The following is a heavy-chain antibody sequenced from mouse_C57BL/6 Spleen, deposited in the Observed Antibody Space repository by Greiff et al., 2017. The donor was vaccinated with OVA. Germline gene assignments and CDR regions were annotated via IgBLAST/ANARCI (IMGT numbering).Heavy chain of an antibody. Sequence: QVQLQQSGPELVKPGASVKISCKASGYAFSSSWMNWVKQRPGKGLEWIGRIYPGDGDTNYNGKFKGKATLTADKSSSTAYMQLSSLTSEDSAVYFCARSWDRYFDVWGTGTTVTVSS. J-gene: IGHJ1*03. D-gene: IGHD4-1*01. CDR3: ARSWDRYFDV. CDR2: IYPGDGDT. CDR1: GYAFSSSW. V-gene: IGHV1-82*01.